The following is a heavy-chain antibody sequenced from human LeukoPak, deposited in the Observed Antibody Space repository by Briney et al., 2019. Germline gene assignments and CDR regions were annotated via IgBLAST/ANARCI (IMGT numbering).Heavy chain of an antibody. J-gene: IGHJ4*02. CDR2: IGTAGDT. V-gene: IGHV3-13*01. Sequence: GGSLRLSCAASGFTFSSYDMHWVRQATGKGLEWVSAIGTAGDTYYPGSVKGRFTISRENAKNSLYLQMNSLRAGDTAVYYCAKDRSGWYIRYFDYWGQGTLVTVSS. D-gene: IGHD6-19*01. CDR1: GFTFSSYD. CDR3: AKDRSGWYIRYFDY.